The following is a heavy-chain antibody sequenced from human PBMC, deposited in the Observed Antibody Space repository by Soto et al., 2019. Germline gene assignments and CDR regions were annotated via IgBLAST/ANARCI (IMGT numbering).Heavy chain of an antibody. CDR3: ARGLRSVLDY. J-gene: IGHJ4*02. CDR2: IWGDEKIK. V-gene: IGHV3-33*01. Sequence: GAPLRLSCVSSGFIFSNFGMHCVRQAPGKGLEWVAVIWGDEKIKQYADSVRGRFAISRDNSKNTLYLQMTSLRAEDTAIYYCARGLRSVLDYWGQGTLVTVSS. D-gene: IGHD6-6*01. CDR1: GFIFSNFG.